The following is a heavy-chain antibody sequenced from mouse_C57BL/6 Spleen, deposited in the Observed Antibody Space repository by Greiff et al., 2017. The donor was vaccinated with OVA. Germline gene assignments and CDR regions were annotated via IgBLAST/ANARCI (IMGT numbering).Heavy chain of an antibody. CDR1: GYTFTSYW. D-gene: IGHD3-2*02. CDR3: ASRSGPMDY. J-gene: IGHJ4*01. CDR2: IDPSDSYT. Sequence: VQLQQPGAELVRPGTSVKLSCKASGYTFTSYWMHWVKQRPGQGLEWIGVIDPSDSYTNYNQKFKGKATLTVDTSSSTAYMQLSSLTSEDSAVYYCASRSGPMDYWGQGTSVTVSS. V-gene: IGHV1-59*01.